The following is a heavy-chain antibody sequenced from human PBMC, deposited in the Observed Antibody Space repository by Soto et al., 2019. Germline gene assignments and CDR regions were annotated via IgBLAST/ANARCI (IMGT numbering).Heavy chain of an antibody. CDR2: IYNSRAT. Sequence: SETLSLTCTVSSGSVSSGSYYWSRIRQPPGKGLEWIGYIYNSRATSYNPSLKSRVSISVDTSKNQFSLKLSSVTAADTAVYYCARLHEALDFWGQGTLVTVSS. J-gene: IGHJ4*02. CDR3: ARLHEALDF. D-gene: IGHD4-4*01. CDR1: SGSVSSGSYY. V-gene: IGHV4-61*01.